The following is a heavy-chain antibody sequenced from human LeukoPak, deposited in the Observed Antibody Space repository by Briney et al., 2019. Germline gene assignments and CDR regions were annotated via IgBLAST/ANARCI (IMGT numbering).Heavy chain of an antibody. V-gene: IGHV1-8*03. CDR2: MNPNSGNT. CDR1: GYTFTSYD. J-gene: IGHJ6*03. CDR3: ARGLKVRITMVRGVIITRDYYYYMDV. Sequence: GASVKVSCKASGYTFTSYDINWVRQAPGQGLEWMGWMNPNSGNTGYAQKFQGRVTITRNTSISTAYMELSSLRSEDTAVYYCARGLKVRITMVRGVIITRDYYYYMDVWGKGTTVTVSS. D-gene: IGHD3-10*01.